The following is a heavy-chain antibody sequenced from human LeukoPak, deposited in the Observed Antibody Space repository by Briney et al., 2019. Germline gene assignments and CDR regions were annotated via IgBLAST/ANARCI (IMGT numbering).Heavy chain of an antibody. CDR1: GGSISSYY. V-gene: IGHV4-59*01. Sequence: SETLSLTCTVFGGSISSYYLSWIRQPPGKGLEWIGYIYYSGSTNYNPSLKSRVTISVDTSKNQFSLKLSSVTAADTAVYYCARVGRYSRTLVSWGQGTPVTVSS. CDR2: IYYSGST. D-gene: IGHD1-26*01. CDR3: ARVGRYSRTLVS. J-gene: IGHJ5*02.